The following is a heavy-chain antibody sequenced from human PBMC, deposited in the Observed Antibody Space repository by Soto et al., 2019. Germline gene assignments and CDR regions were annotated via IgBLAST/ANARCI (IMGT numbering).Heavy chain of an antibody. J-gene: IGHJ5*02. D-gene: IGHD3-10*01. Sequence: GGSLRLSCAASGFTFDDYAMHWVRQAPGKGLEWVSGISWNSGSIGYADSVKGRFTISRDNAKNSLYLQMNSLRAEDTALYYCAKSLVRGVIIAWGQGTLVTVSS. CDR1: GFTFDDYA. V-gene: IGHV3-9*01. CDR2: ISWNSGSI. CDR3: AKSLVRGVIIA.